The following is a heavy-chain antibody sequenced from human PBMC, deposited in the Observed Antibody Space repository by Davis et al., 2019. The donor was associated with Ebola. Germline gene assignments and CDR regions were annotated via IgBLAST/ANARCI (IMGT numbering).Heavy chain of an antibody. D-gene: IGHD5-24*01. CDR1: GYTFTGYY. V-gene: IGHV1-2*06. CDR2: INPNSGGT. CDR3: ARPSHLDGYNYYYYGMDV. J-gene: IGHJ6*04. Sequence: VKVSCKASGYTFTGYYMHWVRQAPGQGLEWMGRINPNSGGTDYAQKLQGRVTMTRDTSTSTVYMELSSLRSEDTAVYYCARPSHLDGYNYYYYGMDVWGKGTTVTVSS.